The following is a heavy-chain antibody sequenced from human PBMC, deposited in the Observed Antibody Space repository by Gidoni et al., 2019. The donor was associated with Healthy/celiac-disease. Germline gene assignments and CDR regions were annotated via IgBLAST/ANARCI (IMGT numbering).Heavy chain of an antibody. CDR1: GGPISSYY. D-gene: IGHD5-18*01. J-gene: IGHJ6*02. Sequence: QVQLQESGPGLVKPSETLSLTCTVSGGPISSYYWSWIRQPPGKGLEWIGYIYYSGSTNYNPSLKSRVTISVDTSKNQFSLKLSSVTAADTAVYYCAGKPIAMAYYGMDVWGQGTTVTVSS. V-gene: IGHV4-59*01. CDR2: IYYSGST. CDR3: AGKPIAMAYYGMDV.